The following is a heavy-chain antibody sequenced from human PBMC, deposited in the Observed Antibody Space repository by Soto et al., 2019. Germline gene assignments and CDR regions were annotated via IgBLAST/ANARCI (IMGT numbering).Heavy chain of an antibody. CDR1: GGSISSSSYY. Sequence: SETLSLTCTVSGGSISSSSYYWGWIRQPPGKGLEWIGSIYYSGSTYYNPSLKSRVTISVDTSKNQFSLKLSSVTAADTAVYYCAIRGIAVAGYWYFDLWGRGTLVTVSS. CDR2: IYYSGST. CDR3: AIRGIAVAGYWYFDL. J-gene: IGHJ2*01. D-gene: IGHD6-19*01. V-gene: IGHV4-39*01.